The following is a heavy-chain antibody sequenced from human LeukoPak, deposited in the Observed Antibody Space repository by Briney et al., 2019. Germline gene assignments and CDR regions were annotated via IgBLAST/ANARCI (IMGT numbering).Heavy chain of an antibody. J-gene: IGHJ4*02. CDR2: IKNKTDCGTT. V-gene: IGHV3-15*01. Sequence: PGGSLRLPCAASGVTFSNAWMSWVRQAPGKALEWVGRIKNKTDCGTTDYAAPVKHSFTISRDDSKNKLYLQMNSVKTEDTDVYYCTTDFSSVDYWGQGTLVTVSS. CDR1: GVTFSNAW. D-gene: IGHD6-13*01. CDR3: TTDFSSVDY.